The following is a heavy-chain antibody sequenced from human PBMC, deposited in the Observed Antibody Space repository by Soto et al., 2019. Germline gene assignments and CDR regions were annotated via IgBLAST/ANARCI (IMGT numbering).Heavy chain of an antibody. J-gene: IGHJ4*02. CDR2: IDYSGST. CDR1: GGSLSSVGYH. CDR3: ARGVDYYDNTNYFLVTWRIDS. V-gene: IGHV4-31*03. D-gene: IGHD3-22*01. Sequence: PSETLSLTCTVSGGSLSSVGYHWTWIRQHPGKSKEWIGYIDYSGSTHYNTSVKSRVTIAVDTSENQFSLQLSSLTAADTAVYYCARGVDYYDNTNYFLVTWRIDSWGQGTLVTVSS.